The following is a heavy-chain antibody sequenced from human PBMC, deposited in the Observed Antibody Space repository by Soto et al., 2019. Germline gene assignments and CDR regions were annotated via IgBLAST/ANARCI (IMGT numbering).Heavy chain of an antibody. CDR1: GFTFSSYA. CDR3: AKLLGSSYYYYSGMDV. D-gene: IGHD2-2*01. CDR2: ISGSGGST. V-gene: IGHV3-23*01. Sequence: EVQLLESGGGLVQPGGSLRLSCAASGFTFSSYAMSWVRQAPGKGLEWVSSISGSGGSTYYADSVKGRFTISRDNSKKSLYLQMNSLRVEDTAVYYCAKLLGSSYYYYSGMDVWGQGTTVTVSS. J-gene: IGHJ6*02.